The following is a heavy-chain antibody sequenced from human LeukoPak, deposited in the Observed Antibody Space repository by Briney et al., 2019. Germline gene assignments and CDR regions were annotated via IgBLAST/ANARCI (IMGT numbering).Heavy chain of an antibody. D-gene: IGHD2-15*01. J-gene: IGHJ6*03. CDR1: GGSFSGYY. CDR3: ARYCSGGSCMDV. Sequence: SETLSLTCAVYGGSFSGYYWSWIRQPPGKGLEWIGEINHSGSTNYNPSLKSRVTISVDTSKNQFSPKLSSVTAADTAVYYCARYCSGGSCMDVWGKGTTVTVSS. V-gene: IGHV4-34*01. CDR2: INHSGST.